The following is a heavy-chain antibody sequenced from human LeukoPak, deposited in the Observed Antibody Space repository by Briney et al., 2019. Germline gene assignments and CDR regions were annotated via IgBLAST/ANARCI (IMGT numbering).Heavy chain of an antibody. Sequence: PSQTLLLTCTISGDSVSSNSVTWNWIRQSPSRGLEWLGRTYYRSKWYNDYAFSVKSRININPDTSTNRFSLRLNSVTPDDTAVYYCSRDRVTLVRGTVMSNSGMDVWGHGTTVIVSS. CDR1: GDSVSSNSVT. CDR3: SRDRVTLVRGTVMSNSGMDV. D-gene: IGHD3-10*01. V-gene: IGHV6-1*01. CDR2: TYYRSKWYN. J-gene: IGHJ6*02.